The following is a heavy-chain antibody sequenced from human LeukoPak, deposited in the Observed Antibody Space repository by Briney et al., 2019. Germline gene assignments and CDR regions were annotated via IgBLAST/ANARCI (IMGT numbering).Heavy chain of an antibody. Sequence: PGRSLRLSCAASGFTFSSYSMHWVRQAPGKGLAWVAVISYDGSNKYYADSVKGRFTISRDNSKNTLYLQMNSQRAEDTAVYYCARFTMIVAFDYWGQGTLVTVSS. D-gene: IGHD3-22*01. V-gene: IGHV3-30-3*01. CDR3: ARFTMIVAFDY. CDR1: GFTFSSYS. J-gene: IGHJ4*02. CDR2: ISYDGSNK.